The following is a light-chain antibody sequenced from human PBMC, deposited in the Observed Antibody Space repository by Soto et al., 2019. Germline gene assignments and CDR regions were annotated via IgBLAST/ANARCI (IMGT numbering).Light chain of an antibody. Sequence: DIQMTQSPSSLSASVGDRVTITCRASQSISTSLHWYQHKPGKAPKVLIHAASILQSGVPARFSGSGSGTDFTLTISSLQPEDFATYFCHQSRSSPQTFGQGTRWISN. CDR2: AAS. CDR3: HQSRSSPQT. CDR1: QSISTS. V-gene: IGKV1-39*01. J-gene: IGKJ1*01.